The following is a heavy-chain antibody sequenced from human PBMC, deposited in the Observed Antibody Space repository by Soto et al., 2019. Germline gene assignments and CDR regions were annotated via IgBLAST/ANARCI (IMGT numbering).Heavy chain of an antibody. CDR3: ARGSGPMIEWH. D-gene: IGHD3-22*01. Sequence: QVQLVQSGAEEKKPGASVKVSCKASGYTFTSYAMHWVRQAPGQRLEWMGWINAGNGNTKYSQKFQGRVTITRDTSASTAYMELSSLRSVDTAVYYCARGSGPMIEWHWGQGTLVTVSS. CDR1: GYTFTSYA. J-gene: IGHJ4*02. V-gene: IGHV1-3*05. CDR2: INAGNGNT.